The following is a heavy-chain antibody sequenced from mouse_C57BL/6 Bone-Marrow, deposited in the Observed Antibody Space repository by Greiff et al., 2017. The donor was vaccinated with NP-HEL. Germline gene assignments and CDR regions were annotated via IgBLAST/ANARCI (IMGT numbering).Heavy chain of an antibody. CDR1: AYTFTSYW. V-gene: IGHV1-55*01. CDR3: ARAKGYGNYHNY. Sequence: QVQLQQPGAELVKPGASVKMSCKASAYTFTSYWITWVKQRPGQGLEWIGDIYPGSGSTNYNEKFKSKATLTVDTSSSTAYMQLSSLTSEDSAVYYCARAKGYGNYHNYWGQGTTLTVSS. J-gene: IGHJ2*01. D-gene: IGHD2-10*02. CDR2: IYPGSGST.